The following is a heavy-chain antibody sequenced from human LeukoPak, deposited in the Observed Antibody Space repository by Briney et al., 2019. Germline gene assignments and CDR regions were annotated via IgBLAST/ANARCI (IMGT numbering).Heavy chain of an antibody. D-gene: IGHD3-16*01. CDR1: GFTFSSYE. J-gene: IGHJ5*02. Sequence: GSLRLSCAASGFTFSSYEMNWVRQAPGKGLEWIGTFYHGGSTNYNPSLKSRVTISVDTSKNRFSLNLTSVTAADTAVYYCARFTPQGYGWGGYNRFDPWGQGTLVTVSS. CDR2: FYHGGST. V-gene: IGHV4-59*01. CDR3: ARFTPQGYGWGGYNRFDP.